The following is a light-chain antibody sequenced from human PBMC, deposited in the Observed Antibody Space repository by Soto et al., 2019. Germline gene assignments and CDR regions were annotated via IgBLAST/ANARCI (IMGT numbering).Light chain of an antibody. CDR3: QQSYTTPYT. CDR2: WAS. Sequence: DIGLTQSPASLTVSLGEGATIECKSSQTVFYTSNVKNYLSWFQQKPGQPPKLLIYWASTRASGVPERFSGSGSETHFTLTINNVQAEDVASYFCQQSYTTPYTFGQGTKLDI. J-gene: IGKJ2*01. CDR1: QTVFYTSNVKNY. V-gene: IGKV4-1*01.